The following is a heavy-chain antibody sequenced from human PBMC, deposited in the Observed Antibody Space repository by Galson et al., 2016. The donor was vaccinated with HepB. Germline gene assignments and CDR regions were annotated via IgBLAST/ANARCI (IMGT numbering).Heavy chain of an antibody. Sequence: SETLSLTCAVSGGSISSSNWWSWVRQPPGKGLEWIGEIYHSGSTNYNPSLKSRVTISVDKSKNQFSLKLSSVTAADTAVYYCARSQLCSSTSCYLRRESYYYYYGMDVWGQGTTVTVSS. CDR2: IYHSGST. CDR3: ARSQLCSSTSCYLRRESYYYYYGMDV. V-gene: IGHV4-4*02. J-gene: IGHJ6*02. D-gene: IGHD2-2*01. CDR1: GGSISSSNW.